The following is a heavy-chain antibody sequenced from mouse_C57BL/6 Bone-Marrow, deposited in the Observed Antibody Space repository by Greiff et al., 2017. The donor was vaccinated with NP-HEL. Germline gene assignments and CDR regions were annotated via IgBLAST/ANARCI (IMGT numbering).Heavy chain of an antibody. CDR3: TVYDYDFDY. V-gene: IGHV14-4*01. Sequence: VQLQQSGAELVRPGASVKLSCTASGFNIKDDYMHWVKQRPEQGLEWIGWIDPENGDTEYASKFQGKATITADTSSNTAYLQLSSLTSEDTAVYYGTVYDYDFDYWGQGTTLTVSS. CDR1: GFNIKDDY. CDR2: IDPENGDT. J-gene: IGHJ2*01. D-gene: IGHD2-4*01.